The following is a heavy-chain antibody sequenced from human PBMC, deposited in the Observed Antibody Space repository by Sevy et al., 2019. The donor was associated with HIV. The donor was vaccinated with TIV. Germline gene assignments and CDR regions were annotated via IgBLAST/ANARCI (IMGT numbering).Heavy chain of an antibody. CDR2: ISYDGSNK. J-gene: IGHJ4*02. V-gene: IGHV3-30*18. Sequence: GGSLRLSCAASGFTFSSYGMHWVRQAPGKGLEWVAVISYDGSNKYYADSVKGRFTISRDNSKNTLYLQMNSLRAEDTAVYYCAKSLGSSWYGIDYRGQGTLVTVSS. CDR3: AKSLGSSWYGIDY. D-gene: IGHD6-13*01. CDR1: GFTFSSYG.